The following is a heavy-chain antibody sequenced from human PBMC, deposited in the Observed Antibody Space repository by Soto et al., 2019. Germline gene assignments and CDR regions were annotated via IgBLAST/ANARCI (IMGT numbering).Heavy chain of an antibody. V-gene: IGHV1-18*03. Sequence: ASVKVSCKASGYTFTEFVISWVRQAPGQGVEWMGFFNVNNGNTYCAQKFQGRVTMTTDTSTSTAYIELMNLISDDMAFFYCAREWCSSTNCYGVDFWGQGTLVTVS. D-gene: IGHD2-2*01. J-gene: IGHJ4*02. CDR3: AREWCSSTNCYGVDF. CDR2: FNVNNGNT. CDR1: GYTFTEFV.